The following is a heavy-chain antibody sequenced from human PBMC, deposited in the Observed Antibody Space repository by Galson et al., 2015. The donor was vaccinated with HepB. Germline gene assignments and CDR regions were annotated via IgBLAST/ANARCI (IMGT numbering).Heavy chain of an antibody. CDR3: ARLLGLVGNDAFDI. J-gene: IGHJ3*02. Sequence: SETLSLTCAVSGGSISSSNWWSWVRQPPGKGLEWIGEIYHSGSTNYNPSLKNRVTISVDKSKNQFSLKLSSVTAADTAVYYCARLLGLVGNDAFDIWGQGTMVTVSS. CDR2: IYHSGST. V-gene: IGHV4-4*02. D-gene: IGHD1-26*01. CDR1: GGSISSSNW.